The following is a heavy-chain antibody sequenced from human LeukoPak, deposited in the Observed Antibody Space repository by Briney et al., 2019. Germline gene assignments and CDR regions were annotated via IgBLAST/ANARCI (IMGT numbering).Heavy chain of an antibody. CDR3: ARVSGVVRVYYYYYGMDV. CDR2: MNPNSGNT. CDR1: GYTFTSYD. J-gene: IGHJ6*02. Sequence: ASVTVSCKASGYTFTSYDLNWVRQAPGQGLEWMGWMNPNSGNTGYAQKFQGRVTMTRNTSISTAYMELSSLRSEDTAVYYFARVSGVVRVYYYYYGMDVWGQGTTVTVSS. D-gene: IGHD3-16*01. V-gene: IGHV1-8*01.